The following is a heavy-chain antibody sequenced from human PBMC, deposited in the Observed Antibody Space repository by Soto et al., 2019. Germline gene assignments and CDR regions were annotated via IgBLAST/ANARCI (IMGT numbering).Heavy chain of an antibody. CDR2: INPSGGST. Sequence: ASVKVSCKASGYTFTSYYMHWVRQAPGQGLEWMGIINPSGGSTSYAQKFQGRVTMTRDTSTSTVYMELSSLRSEDTAAYYCARDLYYYDSSGSGSFDYWGQGTLVTVSS. D-gene: IGHD3-22*01. V-gene: IGHV1-46*01. CDR1: GYTFTSYY. CDR3: ARDLYYYDSSGSGSFDY. J-gene: IGHJ4*02.